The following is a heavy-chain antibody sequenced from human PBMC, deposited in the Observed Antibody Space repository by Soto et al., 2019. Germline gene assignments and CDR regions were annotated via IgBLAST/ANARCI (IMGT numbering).Heavy chain of an antibody. CDR1: GASISSYY. J-gene: IGHJ4*02. Sequence: SETLSLTCTVSGASISSYYWSWIRQPPGKGLEWIGYIYYSGSTYYNPSLKSRVTISVDTSKNQFSLKLSSVTAADTAVYYCARSGYSYGPNPLLYWGQGTLVTVSS. D-gene: IGHD5-18*01. V-gene: IGHV4-59*12. CDR3: ARSGYSYGPNPLLY. CDR2: IYYSGST.